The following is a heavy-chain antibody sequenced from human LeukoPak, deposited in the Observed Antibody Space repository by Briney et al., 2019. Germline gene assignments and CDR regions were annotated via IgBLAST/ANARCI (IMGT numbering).Heavy chain of an antibody. Sequence: GGSLRLSCAASGFTFSIYGMNWVRQAPGKGLEWVSLISWDGGSTYYADSVKGRFTISRDNSKNSLYLQMNSLRAEDTALYYCAKAGEQWLVRGYFDYWGQGTLVTVSS. D-gene: IGHD6-19*01. CDR1: GFTFSIYG. CDR2: ISWDGGST. J-gene: IGHJ4*02. CDR3: AKAGEQWLVRGYFDY. V-gene: IGHV3-43D*03.